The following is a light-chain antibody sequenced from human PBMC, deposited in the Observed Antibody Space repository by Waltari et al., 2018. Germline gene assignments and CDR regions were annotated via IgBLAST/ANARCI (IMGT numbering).Light chain of an antibody. Sequence: DIQVTQSPSTLSASVGDRVSITCRASQSISSSLAWFQQKPGKGPKLLIYGASTVESWVPSRFSGSGSGTEFTLTISSLQPDDFATYYCQQYFHLSTFGQGTKVEIK. CDR2: GAS. J-gene: IGKJ1*01. V-gene: IGKV1-5*03. CDR1: QSISSS. CDR3: QQYFHLST.